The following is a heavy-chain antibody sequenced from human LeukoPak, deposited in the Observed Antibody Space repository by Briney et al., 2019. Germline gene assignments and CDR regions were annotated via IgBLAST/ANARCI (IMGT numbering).Heavy chain of an antibody. CDR2: IYYSGST. Sequence: NPSETLSLTCTVSGGSISSYYWSWIRQPPGKGLEWIGYIYYSGSTNYNPSLKSRVTISVDTSKNQFSLKLSSVTAADTAVYYCARGLLDYYDRQDYAFDIWGQGTMVTVSS. V-gene: IGHV4-59*01. J-gene: IGHJ3*02. CDR3: ARGLLDYYDRQDYAFDI. CDR1: GGSISSYY. D-gene: IGHD3-22*01.